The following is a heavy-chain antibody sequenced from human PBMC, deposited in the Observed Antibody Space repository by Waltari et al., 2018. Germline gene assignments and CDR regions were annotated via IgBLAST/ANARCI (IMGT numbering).Heavy chain of an antibody. D-gene: IGHD2-2*01. V-gene: IGHV4-34*01. CDR1: GGSFSGYY. CDR3: ARVLGCSSTSCYSNWFDP. Sequence: TCAVYGGSFSGYYWSWIRQPPGKGLEWIGEINHSGSTNYNPSLKSRVTISVDTSKNQFSLKLSSVTAADTAVYYCARVLGCSSTSCYSNWFDPWGQGTLVTVSS. CDR2: INHSGST. J-gene: IGHJ5*02.